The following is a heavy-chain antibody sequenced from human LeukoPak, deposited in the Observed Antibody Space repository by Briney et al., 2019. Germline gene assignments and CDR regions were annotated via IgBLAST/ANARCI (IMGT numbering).Heavy chain of an antibody. CDR2: IYYSGST. J-gene: IGHJ3*02. V-gene: IGHV4-39*07. Sequence: SETLSLPCTVSGGSISSSSYYWGWIRQPPGKGLEWIGSIYYSGSTYYNPSLKSRVTISVDTSKNQFSLKLSSVTAADTAVYYCARHPPGERRDAFDIWGQGTMVTVSS. CDR1: GGSISSSSYY. CDR3: ARHPPGERRDAFDI. D-gene: IGHD7-27*01.